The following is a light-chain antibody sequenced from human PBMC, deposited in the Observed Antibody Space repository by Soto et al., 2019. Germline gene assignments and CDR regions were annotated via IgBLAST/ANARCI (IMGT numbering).Light chain of an antibody. CDR2: GAS. J-gene: IGKJ1*01. CDR1: QSVSSS. V-gene: IGKV3-15*01. Sequence: ELVMTQSPATLSVSPGERATLSCRASQSVSSSLAWYQQKPGQPPRLLIYGASTRATGIPARISGSGSGTEFTLTISSLQSEDFAVYYCQQYKNWPRTFGQGTKVDIX. CDR3: QQYKNWPRT.